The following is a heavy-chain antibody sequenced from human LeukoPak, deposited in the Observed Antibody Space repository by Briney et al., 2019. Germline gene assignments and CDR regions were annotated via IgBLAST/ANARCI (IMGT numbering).Heavy chain of an antibody. Sequence: PSETLSLTCTVSGGSISSYYWSWIRQPPGKGLEWIGYIYYSGSTNYNPSLKSRVTISVDTSKNQFSLKLSSVTAADTAVYYCARIGGSIGWYYFDYWGLGTRVTVSS. CDR3: ARIGGSIGWYYFDY. J-gene: IGHJ4*02. D-gene: IGHD6-19*01. CDR1: GGSISSYY. CDR2: IYYSGST. V-gene: IGHV4-59*08.